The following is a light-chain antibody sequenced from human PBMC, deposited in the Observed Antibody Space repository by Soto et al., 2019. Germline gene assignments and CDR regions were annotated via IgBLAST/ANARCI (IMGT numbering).Light chain of an antibody. V-gene: IGKV1-5*01. Sequence: DIQMTQSPSTLSASVGDRVTITCRASQSISSWLAWYQQKPGKAPKLLIYDASSLESGVPSRFSGSGSGTEFTLTISSLQPDDFETYYCQQYNSFVWTLGQGTKVDIK. CDR3: QQYNSFVWT. CDR2: DAS. J-gene: IGKJ1*01. CDR1: QSISSW.